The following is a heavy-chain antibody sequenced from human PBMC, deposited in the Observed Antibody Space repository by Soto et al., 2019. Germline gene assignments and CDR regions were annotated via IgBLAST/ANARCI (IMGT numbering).Heavy chain of an antibody. CDR2: VYYSGST. CDR3: AKYLRSDADGDTRDL. J-gene: IGHJ5*02. CDR1: GGSISKYY. Sequence: SATLSLTCTVSGGSISKYYWSWIRQPPGKGLEWIGYVYYSGSTKYNPSLESRVTISADTSKNQFSLRVTSVTAADTAVYEGAKYLRSDADGDTRDLWGMGILVT. D-gene: IGHD2-2*02. V-gene: IGHV4-59*01.